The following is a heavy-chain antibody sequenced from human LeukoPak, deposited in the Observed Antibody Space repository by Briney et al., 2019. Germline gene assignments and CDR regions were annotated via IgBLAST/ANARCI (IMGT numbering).Heavy chain of an antibody. CDR2: IYYSGNT. Sequence: SETLSLTCTVSGGSISSYYWSWIRQSPGKGLEWIGYIYYSGNTNYNPSLKSRVTISVDTSKNQFSLRLSSVTAADTAVYYCARGSLLMVRGAINWFDPWGQGTLVTVSS. D-gene: IGHD3-10*01. J-gene: IGHJ5*02. CDR1: GGSISSYY. CDR3: ARGSLLMVRGAINWFDP. V-gene: IGHV4-59*01.